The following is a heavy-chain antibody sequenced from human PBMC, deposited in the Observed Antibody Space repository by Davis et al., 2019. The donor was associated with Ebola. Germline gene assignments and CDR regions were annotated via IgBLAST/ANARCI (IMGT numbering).Heavy chain of an antibody. CDR1: GFTFNNYA. CDR2: ITNTGDNT. CDR3: AKEIWLEWLLYPFDY. V-gene: IGHV3-23*01. J-gene: IGHJ4*02. D-gene: IGHD3-3*01. Sequence: GGSLRLSCAASGFTFNNYAMNWVRQAPGKGLEWVSTITNTGDNTYYADTVKGRFTISRDNSKNTLYLQMNSLRVEDTAVYYCAKEIWLEWLLYPFDYWGQGTLVTVSA.